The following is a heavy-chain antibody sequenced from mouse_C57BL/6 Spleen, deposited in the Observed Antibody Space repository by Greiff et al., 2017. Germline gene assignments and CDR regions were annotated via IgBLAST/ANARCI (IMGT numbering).Heavy chain of an antibody. J-gene: IGHJ3*01. CDR2: IDPSDSYT. Sequence: QVQLQQPVAELVKPGASVKLSCKASGYTFTSYWMQWVKHRPGPGLEWIREIDPSDSYTTYNQKFKGEATLTVDTSSSPAYMQLSGLTSEDSAVYYCARSGSSSGWLAYWGQGTLVTVSA. CDR3: ARSGSSSGWLAY. V-gene: IGHV1-50*01. CDR1: GYTFTSYW. D-gene: IGHD1-1*01.